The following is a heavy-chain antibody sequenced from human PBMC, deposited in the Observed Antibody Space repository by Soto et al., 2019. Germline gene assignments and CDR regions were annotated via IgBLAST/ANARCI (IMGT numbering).Heavy chain of an antibody. D-gene: IGHD2-21*01. V-gene: IGHV4-31*03. Sequence: SETLSLTCTVSGGSISSGGYYWSWIRQHPGKGLEWIGYIYYSGSTYYNPSLRSRVTISVDTSKNQFSLKLSSVTAADTAVYYCARVVVLTRPLDFRGHGTLVTVSS. J-gene: IGHJ4*01. CDR3: ARVVVLTRPLDF. CDR1: GGSISSGGYY. CDR2: IYYSGST.